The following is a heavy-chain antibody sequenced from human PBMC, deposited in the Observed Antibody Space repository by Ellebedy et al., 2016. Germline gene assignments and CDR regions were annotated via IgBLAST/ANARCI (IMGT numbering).Heavy chain of an antibody. V-gene: IGHV3-30-3*01. D-gene: IGHD3-16*01. CDR2: ISYDGSNK. CDR1: GFTFSSYA. CDR3: ARDPLPLTANGGGFDY. J-gene: IGHJ4*02. Sequence: GGSLRLSCAASGFTFSSYAMHWVRQAPGKGLEWVAVISYDGSNKYYADSVKGRFTISRDNSKNTLYLQMNSLRAEDTAVYYCARDPLPLTANGGGFDYWGQGTLVTVSS.